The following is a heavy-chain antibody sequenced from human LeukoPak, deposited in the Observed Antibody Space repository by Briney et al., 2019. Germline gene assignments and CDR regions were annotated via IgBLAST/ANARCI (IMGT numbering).Heavy chain of an antibody. J-gene: IGHJ3*02. V-gene: IGHV1-18*01. D-gene: IGHD3-10*01. CDR2: ISAYNGNT. Sequence: ASVKVSCKASGYTFTSYGISWVRQAPGQGLEWMGWISAYNGNTNYAQKLQGRVTMTTDTSTSTTYMELRSLRSDDTAVYYCAREKKSLLWFGEFRDAFDIWGQGTMVTVSS. CDR1: GYTFTSYG. CDR3: AREKKSLLWFGEFRDAFDI.